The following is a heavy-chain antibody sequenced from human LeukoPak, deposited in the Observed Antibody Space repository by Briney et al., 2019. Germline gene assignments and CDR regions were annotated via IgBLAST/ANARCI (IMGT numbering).Heavy chain of an antibody. V-gene: IGHV5-51*01. Sequence: GESLKISCKGSGDSFSSFWIGWVRQMPGKGLEWMGIIYPSDPETRYSPAFQGQVTISVDKSISTAYLHWNSLKASDTAMYYCARQRYSYGSVDYWGQGTLVTVSS. CDR2: IYPSDPET. J-gene: IGHJ4*02. CDR3: ARQRYSYGSVDY. D-gene: IGHD5-18*01. CDR1: GDSFSSFW.